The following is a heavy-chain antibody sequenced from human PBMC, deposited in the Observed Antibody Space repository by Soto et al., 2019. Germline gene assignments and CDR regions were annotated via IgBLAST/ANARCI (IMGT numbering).Heavy chain of an antibody. CDR1: GGSISSSSYY. V-gene: IGHV4-39*02. Sequence: PSETLSLTCTVSGGSISSSSYYWGWIRQPPGKGLEWIGSIYYSGSTYYNPSLKSRVTISVDTSKNQFSLKLSSVTAADTAVYYCARDHDSYFDYWGQGTLVTVSS. D-gene: IGHD1-1*01. CDR3: ARDHDSYFDY. CDR2: IYYSGST. J-gene: IGHJ4*02.